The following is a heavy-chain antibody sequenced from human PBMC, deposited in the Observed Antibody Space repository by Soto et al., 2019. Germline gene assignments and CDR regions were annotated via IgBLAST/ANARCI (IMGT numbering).Heavy chain of an antibody. CDR2: VYHTGRT. CDR1: GGSFKSGSYS. Sequence: EPLSLPCTVSGGSFKSGSYSWSWIRQPPGKGLEWIGYVYHTGRTSYNPSLKSRVSISMDTSKNQFSLNLDSVTAADTAVYFCARDFAYFDSWGQGTLVTVSS. D-gene: IGHD3-3*01. J-gene: IGHJ4*02. CDR3: ARDFAYFDS. V-gene: IGHV4-61*01.